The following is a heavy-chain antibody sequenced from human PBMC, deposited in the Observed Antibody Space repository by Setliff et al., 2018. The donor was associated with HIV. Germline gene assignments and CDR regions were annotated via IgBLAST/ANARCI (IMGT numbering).Heavy chain of an antibody. CDR1: GGSFSGHY. CDR2: ISHSGST. Sequence: SETLSLTCAVYGGSFSGHYWSWIRQTPGKGLEWIGDISHSGSTNYNPSLKRRVTITVDTSKNQFSLRLTSVTAADTAVYFCARGSRSPLVNKFRVTPAFDYWGQGTLVTVSS. D-gene: IGHD2-21*02. CDR3: ARGSRSPLVNKFRVTPAFDY. J-gene: IGHJ4*01. V-gene: IGHV4-34*01.